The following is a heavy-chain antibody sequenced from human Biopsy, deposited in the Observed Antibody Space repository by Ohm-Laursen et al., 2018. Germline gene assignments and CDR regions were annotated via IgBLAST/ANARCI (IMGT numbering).Heavy chain of an antibody. CDR3: ARGGSGSGYYGMDV. V-gene: IGHV1-69*04. CDR1: GDTFSRSA. CDR2: IIPIVGIT. J-gene: IGHJ6*02. Sequence: SVKVSCKASGDTFSRSAFFWVRQAPGQGLVYLGRIIPIVGITNHAQTFQGRITLTADKSTFMVYMELSRLRSDDTAIYYCARGGSGSGYYGMDVWGQGATVSVPS. D-gene: IGHD3-10*01.